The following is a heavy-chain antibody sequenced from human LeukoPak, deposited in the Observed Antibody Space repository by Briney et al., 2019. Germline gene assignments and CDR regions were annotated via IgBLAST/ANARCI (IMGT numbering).Heavy chain of an antibody. CDR3: ARLERTEGGDY. CDR2: INSDGSST. V-gene: IGHV3-74*01. D-gene: IGHD3-3*01. J-gene: IGHJ4*02. Sequence: GGSLRLSCAASGFTFTSYWMYWVRQAPGKGLVWVSRINSDGSSTSYADSVKGRFTISRDNAKNTLYLQMNSLRAEDTAVYYCARLERTEGGDYWGQGTRVTVSS. CDR1: GFTFTSYW.